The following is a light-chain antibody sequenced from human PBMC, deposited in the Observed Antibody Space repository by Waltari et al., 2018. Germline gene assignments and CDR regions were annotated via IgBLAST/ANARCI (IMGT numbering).Light chain of an antibody. Sequence: FILTQPHSVSESPGKTVTISCTRSSGSIASNYVPWYQPRPGRSPTPVIYEDDQRPSGVPDRFSGSIDGSSNSASLTISGLKTEDESDYYCQSYDSTTVIFGGGTKLTVL. V-gene: IGLV6-57*01. CDR2: EDD. J-gene: IGLJ2*01. CDR1: SGSIASNY. CDR3: QSYDSTTVI.